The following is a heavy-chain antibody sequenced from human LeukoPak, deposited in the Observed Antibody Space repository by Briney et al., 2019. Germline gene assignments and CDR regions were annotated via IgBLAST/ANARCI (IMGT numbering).Heavy chain of an antibody. Sequence: GGSLRLSCAASGFTLSGSAMHWVRQASGKGLEWVGRIRSKANSYATAYAASVKGRFTISRDDSKNTAYLQMNSLKTEDTAVYYCTRAGDDYVWEDFDHWGQGTLVTVSP. V-gene: IGHV3-73*01. CDR1: GFTLSGSA. CDR2: IRSKANSYAT. J-gene: IGHJ4*02. CDR3: TRAGDDYVWEDFDH. D-gene: IGHD3-16*01.